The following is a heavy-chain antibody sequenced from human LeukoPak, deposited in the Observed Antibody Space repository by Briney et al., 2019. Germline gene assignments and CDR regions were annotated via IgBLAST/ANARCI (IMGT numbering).Heavy chain of an antibody. CDR2: INYSGST. D-gene: IGHD3-9*01. V-gene: IGHV4-59*01. CDR3: ARYFDWPWAFDI. Sequence: SETLSLTCTVSGGSISSYYWNWIRQPPGKGLEWIGYINYSGSTNYNPSLKSRVTISVDTSKSQFSLKLTSVTAADTAVFYCARYFDWPWAFDIWGLGTMVAVSS. J-gene: IGHJ3*02. CDR1: GGSISSYY.